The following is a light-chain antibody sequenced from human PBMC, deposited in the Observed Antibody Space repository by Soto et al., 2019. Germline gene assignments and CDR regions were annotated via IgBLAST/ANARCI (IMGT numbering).Light chain of an antibody. J-gene: IGLJ3*02. Sequence: QAVVTQPPSASGTPGQRVSISCSGSTSNIGSQTVNWYQRLPGTAPKLLIYGGSNRPSGVPDRFSGSKSGTSASLAITGLQAEDEADYACQSYDSSLGEWVFGGGTKLTVL. CDR2: GGS. CDR1: TSNIGSQT. CDR3: QSYDSSLGEWV. V-gene: IGLV1-40*01.